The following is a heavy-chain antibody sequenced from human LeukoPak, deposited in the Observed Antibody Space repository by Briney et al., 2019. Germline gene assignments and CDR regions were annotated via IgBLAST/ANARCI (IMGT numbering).Heavy chain of an antibody. CDR2: ITSPVGHI. J-gene: IGHJ4*02. Sequence: KPGGSLRLSCAASGFTFSTYSMNWVRQAPGKGLEWVASITSPVGHIYYAGSLKGRITISRDNAKSSLYLQMNSLRAEDTAVYFCARDTGFNTFDYWGQGTLVTVSS. D-gene: IGHD5-24*01. CDR3: ARDTGFNTFDY. CDR1: GFTFSTYS. V-gene: IGHV3-21*04.